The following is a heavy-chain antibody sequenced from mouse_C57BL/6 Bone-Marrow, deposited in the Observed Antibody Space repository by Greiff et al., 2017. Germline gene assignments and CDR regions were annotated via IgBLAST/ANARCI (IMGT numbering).Heavy chain of an antibody. J-gene: IGHJ1*03. V-gene: IGHV1-55*01. CDR2: IYPGSGST. D-gene: IGHD1-1*01. CDR1: GYTFTSYW. CDR3: ARYGYYGSSYPWYFDV. Sequence: VQLQQPGAELVKPGASVKMSCKASGYTFTSYWITWVKQRPGQGLEWIGDIYPGSGSTNYNEKFKSKATLTVDTSSSTAYMQLSSLTSEDSAVYYCARYGYYGSSYPWYFDVWGTGTTVTVSS.